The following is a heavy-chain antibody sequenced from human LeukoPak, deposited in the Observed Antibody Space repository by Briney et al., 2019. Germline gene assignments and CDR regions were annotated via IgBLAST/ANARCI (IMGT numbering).Heavy chain of an antibody. Sequence: SETLSLTCTVSGGSISTSNYYWGWIRQPPGKGLEWIGNIFYSGSTYYNPSLKSRVTISVDMSKNQFSPKLTSVTAADTAVYYCARDRQLDPLTGYLYNWLDPWGQGTLVTVSS. CDR2: IFYSGST. CDR1: GGSISTSNYY. V-gene: IGHV4-39*07. J-gene: IGHJ5*02. D-gene: IGHD3-9*01. CDR3: ARDRQLDPLTGYLYNWLDP.